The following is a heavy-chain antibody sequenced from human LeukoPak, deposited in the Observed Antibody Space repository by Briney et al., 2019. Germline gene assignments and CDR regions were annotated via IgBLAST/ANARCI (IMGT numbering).Heavy chain of an antibody. CDR1: GYTCTAYY. CDR3: ARARVPIAVAGLYYFDY. CDR2: IKPDSGSS. Sequence: ASVKVSCKASGYTCTAYYIHWLRQAPGQGPERMGWIKPDSGSSHYAQKFQGRVTMTRDTASNSAYMDLTRLKSDDTAVYYCARARVPIAVAGLYYFDYWGQGALVTVSS. V-gene: IGHV1-2*02. D-gene: IGHD6-19*01. J-gene: IGHJ4*02.